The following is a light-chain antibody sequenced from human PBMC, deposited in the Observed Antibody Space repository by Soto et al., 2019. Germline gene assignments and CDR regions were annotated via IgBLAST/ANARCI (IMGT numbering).Light chain of an antibody. J-gene: IGLJ1*01. Sequence: QSSLTQPASVSGSPGQSITISCTGTSSDVGGYDYVSWYQHHPGKAPKLMIFEVSNRPSEVSDRFSGSKSGNTASLTISGLQVEDEADYYCTSYATRRTYVFGNGTKVTVL. CDR1: SSDVGGYDY. V-gene: IGLV2-14*01. CDR3: TSYATRRTYV. CDR2: EVS.